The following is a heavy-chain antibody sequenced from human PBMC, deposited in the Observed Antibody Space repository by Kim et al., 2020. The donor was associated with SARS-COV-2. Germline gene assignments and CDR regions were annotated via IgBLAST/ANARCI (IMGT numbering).Heavy chain of an antibody. CDR2: IKQDGSEK. Sequence: GGSLRLSCAASGFTFSNYWMSWVRQAPGKGLEWVANIKQDGSEKYYVDSLKGRFTISRDNAKNSLYLQMNSLRAEDTGVYYCARGVRGVMLEWHHYYGVDVWGQGTTVTVSS. J-gene: IGHJ6*02. CDR3: ARGVRGVMLEWHHYYGVDV. V-gene: IGHV3-7*04. CDR1: GFTFSNYW. D-gene: IGHD3-10*01.